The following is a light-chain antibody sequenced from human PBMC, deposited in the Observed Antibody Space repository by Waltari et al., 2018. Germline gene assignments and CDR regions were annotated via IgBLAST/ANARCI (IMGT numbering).Light chain of an antibody. J-gene: IGLJ3*02. CDR3: HSWVTVSRV. CDR1: SGYSSFA. CDR2: VNSDGSH. V-gene: IGLV4-69*01. Sequence: QLVLTQSPSASASLGASVKFTCTLSSGYSSFAIAWHQQKPEKGPRYLMKVNSDGSHTKGDGITDRCSGSTSAGERYLTVASRQSEDDADYYCHSWVTVSRVFGGGTKLTVL.